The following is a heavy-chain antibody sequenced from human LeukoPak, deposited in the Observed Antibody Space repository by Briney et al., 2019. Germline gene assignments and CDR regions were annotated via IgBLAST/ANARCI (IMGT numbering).Heavy chain of an antibody. V-gene: IGHV3-30*02. J-gene: IGHJ4*02. Sequence: GGSLRLSCAASGFTFSSCGMHWVRQAPGKGLEWVAFIRYDGSNKYYADSVKGRFTISRDNSKNTLYLQMNSLRAEDTAVYYCAKDQRDPPLHYGGNSGFDYWGQGTLVTVSS. CDR1: GFTFSSCG. CDR3: AKDQRDPPLHYGGNSGFDY. D-gene: IGHD4-23*01. CDR2: IRYDGSNK.